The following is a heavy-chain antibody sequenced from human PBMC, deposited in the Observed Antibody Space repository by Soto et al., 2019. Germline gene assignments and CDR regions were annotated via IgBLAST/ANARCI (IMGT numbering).Heavy chain of an antibody. CDR3: ARADPDASVGY. D-gene: IGHD3-16*01. Sequence: QVQLQESGPGLMKTSENLSLTCTVSGGSMSSHYWTWLRQPPGKGLEWIGYISYSGSTYYNPSLKSRVTISADTSRNQFSLKLSSVIAADTAVYYCARADPDASVGYWGQGTLVTFSS. V-gene: IGHV4-59*11. J-gene: IGHJ4*02. CDR1: GGSMSSHY. CDR2: ISYSGST.